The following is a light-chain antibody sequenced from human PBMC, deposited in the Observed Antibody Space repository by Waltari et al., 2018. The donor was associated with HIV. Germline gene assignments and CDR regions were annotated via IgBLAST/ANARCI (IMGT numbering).Light chain of an antibody. V-gene: IGKV4-1*01. J-gene: IGKJ4*01. Sequence: DIVMTQSPESPTVSLGARATINCRASRTVLSESDNRNYLAWYQQKPGQSPNVFIYWASTRQSGVPNRFSASGSGTNFSLTISSLQAEDVALYYCQQYFTVRPTFGGGTKVEI. CDR1: RTVLSESDNRNY. CDR2: WAS. CDR3: QQYFTVRPT.